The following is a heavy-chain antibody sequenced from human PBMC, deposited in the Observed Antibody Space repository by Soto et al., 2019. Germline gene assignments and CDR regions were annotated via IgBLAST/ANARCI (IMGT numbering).Heavy chain of an antibody. CDR1: GGTISSYY. CDR3: ARDHYSSGYYYDWFDP. V-gene: IGHV4-59*01. CDR2: LYYSGST. Sequence: SQTLSLTCTVSGGTISSYYCSWIRQPPGKGLEWIGYLYYSGSTNYNPSLKSRVTISVDTSKNQFSLKLSSVTAADTAVYYCARDHYSSGYYYDWFDPWGQGTLVTVSS. J-gene: IGHJ5*02. D-gene: IGHD3-22*01.